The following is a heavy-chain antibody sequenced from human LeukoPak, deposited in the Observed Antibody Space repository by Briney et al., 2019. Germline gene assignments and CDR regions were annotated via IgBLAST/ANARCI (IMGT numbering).Heavy chain of an antibody. CDR2: IYYSGST. J-gene: IGHJ6*03. Sequence: PSETLSLTCTVSGGSISSSSYYWGWIRQPPGKGLEWIGSIYYSGSTYYNPSLKSRVTISVDTSKNQFSLKLSSVTAADTAVYYCARHRTLVGHMDVWGKGTTVTISS. D-gene: IGHD2-15*01. CDR1: GGSISSSSYY. CDR3: ARHRTLVGHMDV. V-gene: IGHV4-39*01.